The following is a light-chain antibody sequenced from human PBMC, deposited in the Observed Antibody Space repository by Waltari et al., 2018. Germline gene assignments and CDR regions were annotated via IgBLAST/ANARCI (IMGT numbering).Light chain of an antibody. J-gene: IGKJ4*01. CDR2: KAS. V-gene: IGKV1-5*03. Sequence: DIHMTQSPSTLSASVGDRVIITCRANQPVGNWLAWYQQKPGRAPYLLMSKASSLQDGVPPRFSGSGSGTEFTLTISSLRPEDFATYYCQQYNNYPVTFGGGTKVEI. CDR1: QPVGNW. CDR3: QQYNNYPVT.